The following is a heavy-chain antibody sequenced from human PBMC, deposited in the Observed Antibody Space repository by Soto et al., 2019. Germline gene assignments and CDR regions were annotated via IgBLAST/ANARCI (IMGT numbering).Heavy chain of an antibody. V-gene: IGHV4-30-4*01. D-gene: IGHD6-13*01. CDR2: IYYSGST. CDR3: ARERPDGSRLDP. Sequence: QVQLQESGPGLVKPSQTLSLTCTVSGGSISSGDYYWSWIRQPPGKGLEWIGYIYYSGSTYYNPSLKRRVXIXVHXSKNQFSLKLSSVTAADTAVYYCARERPDGSRLDPWGQGTLVTVSS. CDR1: GGSISSGDYY. J-gene: IGHJ5*02.